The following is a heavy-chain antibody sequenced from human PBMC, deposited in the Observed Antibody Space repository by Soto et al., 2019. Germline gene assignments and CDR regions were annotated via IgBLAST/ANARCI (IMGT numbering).Heavy chain of an antibody. D-gene: IGHD6-6*01. Sequence: QVQLQQWGAGLLKPSETLSLTCAVYGGSFSGYYWSWIRQPPGKGLEWMGEINHSGSTNYNPSLKGRVTISVDTSKHQCSLKLSSVTAADTAVYYCASKGAARRRPSKFDYWGQGTLVTVSS. J-gene: IGHJ4*02. CDR2: INHSGST. CDR1: GGSFSGYY. V-gene: IGHV4-34*01. CDR3: ASKGAARRRPSKFDY.